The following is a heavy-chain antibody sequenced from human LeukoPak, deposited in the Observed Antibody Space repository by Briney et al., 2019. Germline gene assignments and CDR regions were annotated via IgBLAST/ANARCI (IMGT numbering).Heavy chain of an antibody. CDR2: FDPEDGEK. Sequence: VASVTVTCKVSGYTLTELSMHWVRQAPGKGLEWMGGFDPEDGEKIYAQKFQGRVTMTEDTSTDTAYMELSSLRSEDTAVYYCATRTWRGDDFWSGYPPHNFDYWGQGTLVTVSS. V-gene: IGHV1-24*01. J-gene: IGHJ4*02. CDR3: ATRTWRGDDFWSGYPPHNFDY. CDR1: GYTLTELS. D-gene: IGHD3-3*01.